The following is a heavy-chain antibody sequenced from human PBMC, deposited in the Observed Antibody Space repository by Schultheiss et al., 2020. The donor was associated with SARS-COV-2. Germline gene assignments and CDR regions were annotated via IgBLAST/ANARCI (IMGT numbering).Heavy chain of an antibody. V-gene: IGHV3-33*01. CDR1: GFTFSSYG. J-gene: IGHJ6*02. Sequence: GESLKISCAASGFTFSSYGMHWVRQAPGKGLEWLAVIWFDGNNKYYADSVKGRFTISRDNSKNTLYLQMNSLRAEDTAVYYCARGDQLLYRGRYGMDVWGQGTTVTVSS. CDR3: ARGDQLLYRGRYGMDV. CDR2: IWFDGNNK. D-gene: IGHD2-2*02.